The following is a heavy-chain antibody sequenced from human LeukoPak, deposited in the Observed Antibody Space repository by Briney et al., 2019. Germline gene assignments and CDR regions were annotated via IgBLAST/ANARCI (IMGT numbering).Heavy chain of an antibody. J-gene: IGHJ4*02. CDR3: AKAYYGGNSFIDY. CDR1: GFTFSSYG. V-gene: IGHV3-30*18. D-gene: IGHD4-23*01. Sequence: GGSLRLSCAASGFTFSSYGMHWVRQAPGKGLEWVAIISYDGSNKYYADSVKGRFTISRDNSKNTLYLQMNSLRADDTAVYYCAKAYYGGNSFIDYWGQGTLVTVSS. CDR2: ISYDGSNK.